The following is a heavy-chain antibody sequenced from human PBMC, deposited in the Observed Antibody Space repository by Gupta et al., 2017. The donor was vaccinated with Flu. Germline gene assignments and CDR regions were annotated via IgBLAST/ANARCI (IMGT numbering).Heavy chain of an antibody. Sequence: FIFSTYDKDWGRQGPGKGMGLVSAIETACDTYDTDSVKGRFTSFRENGENSMYLQMNKLRGGDTAVYDSARGKALWVLPNYYGLDVWGQGTTVIVSS. D-gene: IGHD1-1*01. V-gene: IGHV3-13*01. CDR3: ARGKALWVLPNYYGLDV. CDR1: FIFSTYD. J-gene: IGHJ6*02. CDR2: IETACDT.